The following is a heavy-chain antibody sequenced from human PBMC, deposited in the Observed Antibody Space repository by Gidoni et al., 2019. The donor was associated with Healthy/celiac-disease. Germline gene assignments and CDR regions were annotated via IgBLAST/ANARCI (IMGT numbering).Heavy chain of an antibody. CDR2: ISYSGSNK. Sequence: ASGFTFSSYAMNWVRQAPGKGLEWLAVISYSGSNKYYADSVKGRFTISRDNSKNTLYLQMNSRRAEDTAVYYCARSPGYCSSTSCYFDPWGQGTLVTVSA. V-gene: IGHV3-30-3*01. CDR3: ARSPGYCSSTSCYFDP. CDR1: GFTFSSYA. J-gene: IGHJ5*02. D-gene: IGHD2-2*01.